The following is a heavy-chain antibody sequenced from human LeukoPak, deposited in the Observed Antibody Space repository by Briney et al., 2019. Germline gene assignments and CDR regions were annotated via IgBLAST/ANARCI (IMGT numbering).Heavy chain of an antibody. CDR1: GFTFSSYW. D-gene: IGHD2-15*01. CDR3: ARDLSSWLGGPFDY. V-gene: IGHV3-7*01. Sequence: GGSLRLSCAASGFTFSSYWMSWVRQPPGKGLEWVANINQDGSDKYYVESVKGRFTISRGNAKNSLYLQMNSLRAEDTAVYYCARDLSSWLGGPFDYWGQGTLVTVSS. J-gene: IGHJ4*02. CDR2: INQDGSDK.